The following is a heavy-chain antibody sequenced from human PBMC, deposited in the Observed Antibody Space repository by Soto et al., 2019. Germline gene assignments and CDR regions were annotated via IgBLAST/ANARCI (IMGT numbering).Heavy chain of an antibody. CDR3: ARHVPAAGYYYGMDV. J-gene: IGHJ6*02. CDR1: GGTFSSYA. V-gene: IGHV1-69*12. Sequence: QVQLVQSGAEVKKPGSSVKVSCKASGGTFSSYAISWVRQAPGQGLEWMGGIIPIFGTANYAQKFQGRVTSTADESTSTAYMELSSRRSADTAVYYCARHVPAAGYYYGMDVWGQGTTVTVSS. D-gene: IGHD2-2*01. CDR2: IIPIFGTA.